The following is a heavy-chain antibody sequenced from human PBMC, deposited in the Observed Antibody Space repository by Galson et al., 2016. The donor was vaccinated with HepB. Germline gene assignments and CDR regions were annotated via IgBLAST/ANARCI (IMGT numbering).Heavy chain of an antibody. CDR3: VRVVGG. Sequence: SLRLSCAASGFTFNSYWMHWVRQAPGKGLVWVSRINSDGSLTKYADSVKGRFTISRDYAKNTLSLQMNSLRVEDTAVYYCVRVVGGWGQGIQVTVSS. J-gene: IGHJ4*02. D-gene: IGHD4-23*01. V-gene: IGHV3-74*03. CDR1: GFTFNSYW. CDR2: INSDGSLT.